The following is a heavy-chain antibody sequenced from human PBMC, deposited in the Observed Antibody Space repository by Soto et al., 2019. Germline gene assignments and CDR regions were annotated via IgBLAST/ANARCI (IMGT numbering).Heavy chain of an antibody. Sequence: GGSLRLSCAASGFIFDDYAMHWVRQAPGKGLEWVSGISWNSGSIGYGDSVKGRFTISRDNAKNSLYLQMNSLRTEDTALYYCSKTPDYSGYDYQDYGMDVWGQGTTVTVSS. CDR1: GFIFDDYA. CDR3: SKTPDYSGYDYQDYGMDV. CDR2: ISWNSGSI. D-gene: IGHD3-22*01. J-gene: IGHJ6*02. V-gene: IGHV3-9*01.